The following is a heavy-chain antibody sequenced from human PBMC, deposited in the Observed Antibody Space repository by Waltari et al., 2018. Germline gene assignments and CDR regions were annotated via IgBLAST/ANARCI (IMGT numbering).Heavy chain of an antibody. CDR1: GYNLTELS. Sequence: QVQLVQSGAEVKKPGASVKVSCKVSGYNLTELSMLWVRQAPGTGLEWMGGVDPEDGETIYAQKFQGRVTMTEDTSTDTAYMELSSLRSEDTAVYYCATLFKNTHYGTRLQPFDYWGQGTLVTVSS. J-gene: IGHJ4*02. CDR2: VDPEDGET. CDR3: ATLFKNTHYGTRLQPFDY. V-gene: IGHV1-24*01. D-gene: IGHD4-17*01.